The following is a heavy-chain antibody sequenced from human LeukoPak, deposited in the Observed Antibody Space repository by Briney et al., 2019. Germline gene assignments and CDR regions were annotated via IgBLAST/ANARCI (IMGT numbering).Heavy chain of an antibody. CDR2: INPSGGST. V-gene: IGHV1-46*01. Sequence: ASVKVSCEASGYTFTSYYMHWVRQAPGQGLEWMGIINPSGGSTSYAQKFQGRVTMTRDTSTSTVYMELSSLRSEDTAVYYCARDPILRYFDWSKIIYGMDVWGQGTTVTVSS. CDR3: ARDPILRYFDWSKIIYGMDV. CDR1: GYTFTSYY. J-gene: IGHJ6*02. D-gene: IGHD3-9*01.